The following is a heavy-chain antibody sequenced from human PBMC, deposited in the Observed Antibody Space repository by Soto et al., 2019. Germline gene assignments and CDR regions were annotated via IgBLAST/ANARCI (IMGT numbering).Heavy chain of an antibody. CDR3: ARDRGGRNTIFGVVTPPGY. CDR1: GGTFSSYT. J-gene: IGHJ4*02. V-gene: IGHV1-69*08. D-gene: IGHD3-3*01. Sequence: QVQLVQSGAEVKKPGSSVKVSCKASGGTFSSYTISWVRQAPGQGLEWMGRIIPILGIANYAQKFQGRVTITADKSTSTAYMELSSLRSEDTAVYYCARDRGGRNTIFGVVTPPGYWGQGTLVTVSS. CDR2: IIPILGIA.